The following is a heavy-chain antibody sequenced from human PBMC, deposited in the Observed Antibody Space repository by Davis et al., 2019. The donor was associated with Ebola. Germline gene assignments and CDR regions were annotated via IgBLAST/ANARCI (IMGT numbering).Heavy chain of an antibody. J-gene: IGHJ2*01. CDR1: GGSISSYY. CDR3: ARDGPPSNYADWYFDL. CDR2: IYYSGST. D-gene: IGHD4-11*01. V-gene: IGHV4-59*12. Sequence: PSETLSLTCTVSGGSISSYYWSWIRQPPGKGLEWIGYIYYSGSTNYNPSLKSRVTISVDTSKNQFSLKLSSVTAADTAVYYCARDGPPSNYADWYFDLWGRGTLVTVSS.